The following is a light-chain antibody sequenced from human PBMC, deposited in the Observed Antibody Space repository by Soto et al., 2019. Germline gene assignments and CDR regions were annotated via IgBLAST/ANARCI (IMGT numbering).Light chain of an antibody. Sequence: EIVLTQSPGTPSLSPGERATLSCRASESLTRGSLAWYQQKPGQSPRLLIHGASSRATGIPDRFSGSGSGPDFTLTISRLEPEDFAVYWCQQYARSPWTFGQGTKVEIK. CDR1: ESLTRGS. CDR3: QQYARSPWT. CDR2: GAS. V-gene: IGKV3-20*01. J-gene: IGKJ1*01.